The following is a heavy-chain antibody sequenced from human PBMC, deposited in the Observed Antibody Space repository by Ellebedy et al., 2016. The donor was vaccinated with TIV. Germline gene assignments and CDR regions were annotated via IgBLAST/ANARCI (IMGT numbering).Heavy chain of an antibody. J-gene: IGHJ6*03. Sequence: GGSLRLSXAASGFTFSSYAMSWVRQAPGKGLEWVSAISGSGGSTYYADSVKGRFTISRDNSKNTLYLQMNSLRAEDTAVYYCAKCCTPRYYYMDVWGKGTTVTVSS. CDR3: AKCCTPRYYYMDV. CDR2: ISGSGGST. V-gene: IGHV3-23*01. D-gene: IGHD2-15*01. CDR1: GFTFSSYA.